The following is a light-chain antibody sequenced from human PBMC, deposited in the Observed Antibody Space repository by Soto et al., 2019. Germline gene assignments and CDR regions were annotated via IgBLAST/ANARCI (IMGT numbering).Light chain of an antibody. J-gene: IGKJ2*03. Sequence: EIGLTQSPGTLSLSPGESVTLSCRASQSVSSLYLAWYQQKPGQAPRLLIYATSSRATGIPDRFIGSGSGTDFTLTIGRLEPEDFAVYYCQQYGSSPRYSFGQGTRLEIK. V-gene: IGKV3-20*01. CDR1: QSVSSLY. CDR2: ATS. CDR3: QQYGSSPRYS.